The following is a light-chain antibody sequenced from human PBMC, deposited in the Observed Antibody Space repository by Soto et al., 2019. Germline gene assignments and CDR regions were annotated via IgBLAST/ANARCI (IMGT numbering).Light chain of an antibody. V-gene: IGKV3-20*01. Sequence: EIVLTQSPGTLSLSPGERATLSCRASQSVSSSFLAWYQQKPGQAPRLLIYGASSRATGIPDRFSGSGSGTDFTLTISRLETEDFVVYYCQQYGSAPLTFGQGTKLGIK. CDR1: QSVSSSF. J-gene: IGKJ2*01. CDR2: GAS. CDR3: QQYGSAPLT.